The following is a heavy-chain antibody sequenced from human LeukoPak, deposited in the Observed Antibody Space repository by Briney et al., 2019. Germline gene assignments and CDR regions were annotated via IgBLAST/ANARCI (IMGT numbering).Heavy chain of an antibody. CDR3: ARVGGDDSTGHYSVDY. Sequence: KPSETLSLTCAVSGYSITSTYWWGWIRQTPGRGLEWIGSLHHSGSTSYSPSLKSRVTISVDTSKNQFSLRLSSVTAADTAVYYCARVGGDDSTGHYSVDYWGQGTPATVSS. D-gene: IGHD3-22*01. J-gene: IGHJ4*02. CDR2: LHHSGST. CDR1: GYSITSTYW. V-gene: IGHV4-38-2*01.